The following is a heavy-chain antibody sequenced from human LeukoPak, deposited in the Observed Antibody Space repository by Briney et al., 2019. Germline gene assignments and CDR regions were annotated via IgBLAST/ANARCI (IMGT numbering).Heavy chain of an antibody. CDR3: ARGDSAAASFDY. CDR2: IYYSRTT. J-gene: IGHJ4*02. D-gene: IGHD2-2*01. V-gene: IGHV4-39*07. CDR1: GGSISSGSHH. Sequence: SETLSLTCTVSGGSISSGSHHWAWFRQSPGKGLEWIGSIYYSRTTYYNPSLNSRVTISVDTSKNQFSLKLSSVTAADTAVYYCARGDSAAASFDYWGQGTLVTVSS.